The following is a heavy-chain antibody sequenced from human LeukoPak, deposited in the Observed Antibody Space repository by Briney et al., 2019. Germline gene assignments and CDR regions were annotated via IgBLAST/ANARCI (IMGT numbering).Heavy chain of an antibody. CDR1: GDIFNSYS. CDR3: ARVGRSRGSLPNSYYYMNV. Sequence: SVKVSCKASGDIFNSYSISWVRQAPGQGLEWMGGIIPIFGSANYAQKFQGRVTITTDQSTSTAYMELSSLSSEDTAVYYCARVGRSRGSLPNSYYYMNVWGKGTTVTVSS. V-gene: IGHV1-69*05. J-gene: IGHJ6*03. CDR2: IIPIFGSA. D-gene: IGHD1-26*01.